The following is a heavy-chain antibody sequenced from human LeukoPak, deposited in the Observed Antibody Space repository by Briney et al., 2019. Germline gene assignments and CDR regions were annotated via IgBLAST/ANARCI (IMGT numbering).Heavy chain of an antibody. J-gene: IGHJ3*02. V-gene: IGHV5-51*01. CDR3: ASDDYGDYFRAFDI. CDR2: IYPGDSDT. CDR1: GXSFTSYC. Sequence: KAGESLKISFKGSGXSFTSYCIGWVRQMPGKGLEWMGIIYPGDSDTRYSPSFQGQVTISADKSISTAYLQWSSLKASDTAMYYCASDDYGDYFRAFDIWGQGTMVTVSS. D-gene: IGHD4-17*01.